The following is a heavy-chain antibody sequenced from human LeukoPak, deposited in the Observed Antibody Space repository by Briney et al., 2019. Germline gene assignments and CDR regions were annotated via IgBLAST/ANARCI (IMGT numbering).Heavy chain of an antibody. CDR1: GYTFTSYG. V-gene: IGHV1-18*01. J-gene: IGHJ6*02. CDR3: ARDSGSSSWLRYYGMDV. D-gene: IGHD6-13*01. Sequence: ASVKVCCKASGYTFTSYGISWVRQAPGQGLEWMGGISAYNGNTNYAQKLQGRVTMTTDTSTSTAYMELRSLRSDDTAVYYCARDSGSSSWLRYYGMDVWGQGTTVTVSS. CDR2: ISAYNGNT.